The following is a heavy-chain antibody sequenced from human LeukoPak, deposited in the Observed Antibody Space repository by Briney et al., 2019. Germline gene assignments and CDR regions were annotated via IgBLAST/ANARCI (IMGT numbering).Heavy chain of an antibody. D-gene: IGHD4-11*01. CDR1: GFNFSDYA. V-gene: IGHV3-23*01. CDR2: ISGSGGTT. J-gene: IGHJ5*02. Sequence: GGSLRLSXVASGFNFSDYAMNWVRQAPGKGLEWLSAISGSGGTTHYADSVKGRFAISRDNSKNTLSLQMSHLRHEDTARYYCAKDRYSNYGNWFDPWGQGTQVTVFS. CDR3: AKDRYSNYGNWFDP.